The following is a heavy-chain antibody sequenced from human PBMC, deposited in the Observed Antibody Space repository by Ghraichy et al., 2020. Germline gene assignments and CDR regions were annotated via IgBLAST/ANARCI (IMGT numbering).Heavy chain of an antibody. J-gene: IGHJ4*02. CDR3: ARGDSWYSLRIDY. CDR1: GFTFSSYW. V-gene: IGHV3-74*01. Sequence: GGSLKLSCAASGFTFSSYWMHWVRQAPGKGLVWVSRINSDGSSTSYADSVKGRFTISRDNAKNTLYLQMNSLRAEDTAVYYCARGDSWYSLRIDYWGQGTLVTVSS. CDR2: INSDGSST. D-gene: IGHD6-13*01.